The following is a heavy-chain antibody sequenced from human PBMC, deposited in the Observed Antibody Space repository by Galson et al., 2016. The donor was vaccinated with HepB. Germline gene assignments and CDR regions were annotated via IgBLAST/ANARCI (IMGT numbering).Heavy chain of an antibody. Sequence: SLRLSCAASGFNFNNYAMNWVRQAPGKGLEWVGRIKSKTDGGTTDYAAPVKGRFTISRDDSKNTLYLQMNSLKAEDTAGYFCTRIRRVYYFDYWGQGTLATVSS. V-gene: IGHV3-15*07. CDR1: GFNFNNYA. CDR3: TRIRRVYYFDY. J-gene: IGHJ4*02. CDR2: IKSKTDGGTT.